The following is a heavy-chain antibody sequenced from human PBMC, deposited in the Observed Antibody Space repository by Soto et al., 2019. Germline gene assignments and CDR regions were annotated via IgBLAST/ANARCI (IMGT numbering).Heavy chain of an antibody. J-gene: IGHJ4*02. V-gene: IGHV1-58*02. CDR3: AADSGDDSTGYGADY. CDR2: VVVGSGST. Sequence: GASVKVSCKASGSTFRSSAIQWVRQARGQRLEWIGWVVVGSGSTNYAPKFQERVTIRRDMATRTSYMELSSLRSEDTALYYCAADSGDDSTGYGADYWGQGTLVTVSS. CDR1: GSTFRSSA. D-gene: IGHD3-22*01.